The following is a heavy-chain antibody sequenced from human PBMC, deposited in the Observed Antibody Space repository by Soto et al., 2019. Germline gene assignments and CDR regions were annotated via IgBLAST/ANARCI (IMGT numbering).Heavy chain of an antibody. D-gene: IGHD2-2*02. CDR3: ARLLVPAAIGWFDP. CDR2: IYYSGST. CDR1: GGSVSSGSYY. V-gene: IGHV4-61*01. Sequence: SETLSLTCTVSGGSVSSGSYYWSWIRQPPGKGLEWIGYIYYSGSTNYNPSLKSRVTISVDTPKNQFSLKLSSVTAADTAVYYCARLLVPAAIGWFDPWGQGTLVTVSS. J-gene: IGHJ5*02.